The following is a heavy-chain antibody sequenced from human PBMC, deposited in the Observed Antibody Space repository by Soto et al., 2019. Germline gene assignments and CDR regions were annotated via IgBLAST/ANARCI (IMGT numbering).Heavy chain of an antibody. J-gene: IGHJ5*02. CDR2: ISAYNGNT. V-gene: IGHV1-18*04. D-gene: IGHD3-3*01. CDR1: CYTFTSYG. Sequence: ASVKVSFKASCYTFTSYGISCVRQAPGQGLEWMGWISAYNGNTNYAQKLQGRVTMTTDTSTSTAYMELRSLRSDDTAVYYCARIFRSSLPDDYNWFDPWGQGTLVTVSS. CDR3: ARIFRSSLPDDYNWFDP.